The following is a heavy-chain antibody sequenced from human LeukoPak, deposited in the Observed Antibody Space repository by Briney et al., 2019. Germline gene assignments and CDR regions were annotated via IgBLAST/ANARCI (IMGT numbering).Heavy chain of an antibody. CDR3: ARGDGSYYSPVLYYFDY. CDR2: IYYSGST. CDR1: GGSISSYY. Sequence: SETLSLTCTVPGGSISSYYWSWIRQPPGKGLEWVGYIYYSGSTNYNPSLKSRVTISVDTSKNQFSLKLSSVTAADTAVYYCARGDGSYYSPVLYYFDYWGQGTLVTVSS. D-gene: IGHD1-26*01. J-gene: IGHJ4*02. V-gene: IGHV4-59*01.